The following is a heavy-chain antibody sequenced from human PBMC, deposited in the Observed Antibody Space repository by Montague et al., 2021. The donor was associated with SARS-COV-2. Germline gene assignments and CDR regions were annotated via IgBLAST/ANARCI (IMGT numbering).Heavy chain of an antibody. J-gene: IGHJ3*02. D-gene: IGHD3-9*01. CDR3: ARVGVPYYDILTGYYIEGSDAFDI. CDR2: IYYSGST. CDR1: GSSISSYY. V-gene: IGHV4-59*13. Sequence: SETLSLTCTVSGSSISSYYWSWIRQPPGKRLEWIGYIYYSGSTNYNPSLKSRVTISVDTSKNQFSLKLSSVTAADTAVYYCARVGVPYYDILTGYYIEGSDAFDIWGQGTMVTVSS.